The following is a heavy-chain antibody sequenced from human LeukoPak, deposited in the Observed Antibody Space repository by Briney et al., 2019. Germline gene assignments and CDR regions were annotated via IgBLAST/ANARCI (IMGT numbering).Heavy chain of an antibody. Sequence: WIRQPAGKGLEWIGRIYPSGSTNYNPSLKSRVTISVDTSKNQFSLKLSSVTAPDTAVYYCARGGMITFGGVIVENWGQGTLVTVSS. CDR2: IYPSGST. J-gene: IGHJ4*02. D-gene: IGHD3-16*02. V-gene: IGHV4-61*02. CDR3: ARGGMITFGGVIVEN.